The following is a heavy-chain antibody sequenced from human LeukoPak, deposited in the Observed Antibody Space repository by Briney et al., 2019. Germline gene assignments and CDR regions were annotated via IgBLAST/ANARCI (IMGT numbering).Heavy chain of an antibody. J-gene: IGHJ6*03. Sequence: SETLSLTCTVSGGSISSYYWTWMRQPPGKGLEWIGYIDYSGTTNYNPSLKSRVTISVDTSKNQFSLKVSSVTAADTAVYYCARGRSHTAGILMVRGARSDYYYYMDVWGKGTTVTVSS. CDR2: IDYSGTT. CDR1: GGSISSYY. CDR3: ARGRSHTAGILMVRGARSDYYYYMDV. D-gene: IGHD3-10*01. V-gene: IGHV4-59*12.